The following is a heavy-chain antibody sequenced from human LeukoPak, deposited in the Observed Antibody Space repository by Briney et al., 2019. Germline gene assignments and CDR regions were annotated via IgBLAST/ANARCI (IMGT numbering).Heavy chain of an antibody. J-gene: IGHJ6*02. CDR3: ARWNYGGNSGSYYYGMDV. V-gene: IGHV1-18*01. Sequence: ASVKVSCKASGYTFTSYGISWVRQAPGQGLEWMGWISAYNGNTNYAQKLQGRVTMTTDTSTSTAYMELRSLRSDDTAVYYCARWNYGGNSGSYYYGMDVWGQGTTVTVSS. D-gene: IGHD4-23*01. CDR1: GYTFTSYG. CDR2: ISAYNGNT.